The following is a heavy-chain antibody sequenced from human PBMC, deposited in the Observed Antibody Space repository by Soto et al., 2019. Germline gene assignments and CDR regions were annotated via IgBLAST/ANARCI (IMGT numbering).Heavy chain of an antibody. CDR2: IYYSGST. J-gene: IGHJ5*02. CDR3: ARVPCSSTSCISNWFDP. V-gene: IGHV4-31*03. Sequence: PSETLSLTCTVSGGPISSGVYYWSWIRQHPGKGLEWIGYIYYSGSTYHNPSLKSRVTISVDTSKNQFSLKLSSVTAADTAVYYCARVPCSSTSCISNWFDPWGQGTLVTVSS. CDR1: GGPISSGVYY. D-gene: IGHD2-2*01.